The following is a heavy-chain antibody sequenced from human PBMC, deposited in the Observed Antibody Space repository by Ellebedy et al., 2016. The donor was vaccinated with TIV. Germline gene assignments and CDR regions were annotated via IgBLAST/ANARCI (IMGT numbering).Heavy chain of an antibody. D-gene: IGHD1-14*01. V-gene: IGHV3-11*06. J-gene: IGHJ4*02. CDR1: GFVLGDFY. CDR2: INPNGSYT. CDR3: ARDPDSASKVDF. Sequence: GGSLRLXXAASGFVLGDFYMHWIRQAPGKGLEWISYINPNGSYTNYTRSVKGRFTISRDNAKNSLYLQMNSLRGEDTAVYYCARDPDSASKVDFWGQGTLVTVSS.